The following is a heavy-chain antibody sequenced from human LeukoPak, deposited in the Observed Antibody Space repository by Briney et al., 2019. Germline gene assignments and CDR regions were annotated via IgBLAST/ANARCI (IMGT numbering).Heavy chain of an antibody. CDR2: INPNSGGT. CDR1: GYTFTGYY. J-gene: IGHJ6*03. V-gene: IGHV1-2*02. D-gene: IGHD4-23*01. CDR3: AIVYGGSYYYYYYMDV. Sequence: ASVKVSCKASGYTFTGYYMHWVRQAPGQGLEWMGWINPNSGGTNYAQKFQGRVTMTRDTSISTAYMELSRLRSDDTAVYYCAIVYGGSYYYYYYMDVWGKGTTVTVSS.